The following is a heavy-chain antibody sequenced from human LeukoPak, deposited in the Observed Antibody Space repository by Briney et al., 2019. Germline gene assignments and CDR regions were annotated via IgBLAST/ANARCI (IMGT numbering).Heavy chain of an antibody. CDR2: IHSDGSVT. D-gene: IGHD1-26*01. CDR3: VRIIVGASNWFDS. CDR1: GFSFSTHW. Sequence: QTGGSLRLSCAASGFSFSTHWMHWVRQAPGKGLAWVSRIHSDGSVTNYADSVKGRFTISRDNAKNTLYLQMNSLRAEDTAVYYCVRIIVGASNWFDSWGQGTLVTVSS. V-gene: IGHV3-74*01. J-gene: IGHJ5*01.